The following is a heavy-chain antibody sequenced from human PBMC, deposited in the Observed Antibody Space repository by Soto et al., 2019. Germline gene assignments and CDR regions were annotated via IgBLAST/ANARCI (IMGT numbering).Heavy chain of an antibody. CDR2: IYLGGNT. V-gene: IGHV3-53*01. CDR1: GFTVSSYH. D-gene: IGHD5-18*01. J-gene: IGHJ4*02. Sequence: VQLVESGGGLIQPGGSLRLSCAASGFTVSSYHMTWVRQAPGRGPEWVSTIYLGGNTYYADSVKGRFTISRDNSKNMLYLQMNSLRAEDTAVHYCARGVYTAKVGNWGQGTLVTVSS. CDR3: ARGVYTAKVGN.